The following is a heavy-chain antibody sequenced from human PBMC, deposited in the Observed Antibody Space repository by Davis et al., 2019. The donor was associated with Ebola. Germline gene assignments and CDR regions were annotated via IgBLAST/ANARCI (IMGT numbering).Heavy chain of an antibody. CDR1: GYTFTSYY. CDR2: INPSGGST. CDR3: ARDCGYSYGYHYYGMDV. D-gene: IGHD5-18*01. J-gene: IGHJ6*02. V-gene: IGHV1-46*01. Sequence: ASVKVSCKASGYTFTSYYMHWVRQAPGQGLEWMGIINPSGGSTSYAQKFQGRVTMTRDTSTSTVYMELSSLRSEDTAVYYCARDCGYSYGYHYYGMDVWGQGTTVTVSS.